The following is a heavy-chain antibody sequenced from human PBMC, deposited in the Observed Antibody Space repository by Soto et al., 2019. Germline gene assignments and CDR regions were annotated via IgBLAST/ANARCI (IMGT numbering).Heavy chain of an antibody. D-gene: IGHD3-22*01. CDR1: GFTISSYA. J-gene: IGHJ4*02. CDR3: AKGGPYYYDSSGYYDY. CDR2: ISGGGGTT. Sequence: GGSLRLSCAASGFTISSYAMSWVRQAPGKGLEWVSAISGGGGTTYYADSVKGRFTISRDNSKNTLYLQMNSLRAEDTAVYYCAKGGPYYYDSSGYYDYWGQGTLVTVSS. V-gene: IGHV3-23*01.